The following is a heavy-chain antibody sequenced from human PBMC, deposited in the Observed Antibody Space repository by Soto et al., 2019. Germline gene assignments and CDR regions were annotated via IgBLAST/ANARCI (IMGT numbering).Heavy chain of an antibody. J-gene: IGHJ5*02. D-gene: IGHD3-10*01. Sequence: SLTCTVSGGSISSSSYYWGWIRQPPGKGLEWIGSIYYSGSTYYNPSLKSRVTISVDTSKNQFSLKLCSVTAADTAVYYCARRGTIWFGSIAFDPWGQGTLVTVSS. V-gene: IGHV4-39*01. CDR2: IYYSGST. CDR1: GGSISSSSYY. CDR3: ARRGTIWFGSIAFDP.